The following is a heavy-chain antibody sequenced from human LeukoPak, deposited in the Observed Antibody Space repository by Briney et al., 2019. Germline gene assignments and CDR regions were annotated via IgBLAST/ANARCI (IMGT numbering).Heavy chain of an antibody. D-gene: IGHD5-12*01. V-gene: IGHV4-59*02. CDR3: AAYFSGYARFQY. Sequence: PSETLSLTCAVSGGSVTTYHWTWLRQPPGKGLEWFGHVHYSGGADYNPSLKSRVSMSLDTAKNHFSLRLNSVTAADTGVYYCAAYFSGYARFQYWGQGTPVTVSS. CDR2: VHYSGGA. CDR1: GGSVTTYH. J-gene: IGHJ4*02.